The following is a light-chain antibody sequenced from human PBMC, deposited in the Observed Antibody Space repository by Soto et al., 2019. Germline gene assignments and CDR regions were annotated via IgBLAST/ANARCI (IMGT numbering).Light chain of an antibody. CDR3: QTWDTGIVV. J-gene: IGLJ2*01. Sequence: QLVLTQSPSASASLGASVKLTCTLSSGHGNYVIAWHQQQPEKGPRYLMKVKSDGSHNKGDEIPDRFSGSSSGAEHYLAISSLQSEDEADYYCQTWDTGIVVFGGGTKLTVL. CDR2: VKSDGSH. CDR1: SGHGNYV. V-gene: IGLV4-69*01.